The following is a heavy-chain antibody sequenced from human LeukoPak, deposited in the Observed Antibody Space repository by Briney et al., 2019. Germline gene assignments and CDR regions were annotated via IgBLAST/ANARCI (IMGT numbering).Heavy chain of an antibody. CDR2: IWYDGSNK. V-gene: IGHV3-33*01. CDR3: ARAIGYDILTGYTHDAFDI. Sequence: GGSLRLSCAASGFTFSSYGMHWVRQAPGKGLEWAAVIWYDGSNKYYADSVKGRFTISRDNSKNTLYLQMNSLRAEDTAVYYCARAIGYDILTGYTHDAFDIWGQGTMVTVSS. D-gene: IGHD3-9*01. CDR1: GFTFSSYG. J-gene: IGHJ3*02.